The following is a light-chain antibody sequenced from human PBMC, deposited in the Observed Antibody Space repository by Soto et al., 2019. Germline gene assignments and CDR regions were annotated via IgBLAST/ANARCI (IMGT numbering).Light chain of an antibody. CDR1: QSISSW. CDR2: DAS. J-gene: IGKJ5*01. V-gene: IGKV1-5*02. CDR3: QQYNSYS. Sequence: DIPLTQSLSNLSASVGAGVTSICRASQSISSWLAWYQQKPGKAPKLLIYDASSLESGVPSRFSGSGSGTEFTLTISSLQPDDFATYYCQQYNSYSFGQGTRLEIK.